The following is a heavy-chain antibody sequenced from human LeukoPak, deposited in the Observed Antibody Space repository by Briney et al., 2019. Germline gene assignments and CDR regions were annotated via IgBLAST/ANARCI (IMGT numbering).Heavy chain of an antibody. Sequence: PSETLSLTCAVSGGSISSGGYSWSWIRQPPGKGLEWIGYIYYSGSTYYNPSLKSRVTISVDTSKNQFSLKLSSVTAADTAVYYCARDVEGSYYDSSGYPPDYYYYVDAWGKGTTVTVSS. CDR3: ARDVEGSYYDSSGYPPDYYYYVDA. V-gene: IGHV4-30-4*07. CDR2: IYYSGST. D-gene: IGHD3-22*01. J-gene: IGHJ6*03. CDR1: GGSISSGGYS.